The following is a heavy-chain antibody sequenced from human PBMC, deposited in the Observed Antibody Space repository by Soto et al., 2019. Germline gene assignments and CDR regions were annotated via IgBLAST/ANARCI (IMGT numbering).Heavy chain of an antibody. V-gene: IGHV4-59*01. CDR1: GGSISRYY. J-gene: IGHJ5*02. Sequence: QVQLQESGPGLVKPSETLSLTCTVSGGSISRYYWSWIRQPPGTGLEWIGYIYYSGSTNYNPSLKSRVTISVDTSKNQFSLKLSSVTAADTAVYYCARDINWNQPGPWGQGTLVTVSS. D-gene: IGHD1-1*01. CDR2: IYYSGST. CDR3: ARDINWNQPGP.